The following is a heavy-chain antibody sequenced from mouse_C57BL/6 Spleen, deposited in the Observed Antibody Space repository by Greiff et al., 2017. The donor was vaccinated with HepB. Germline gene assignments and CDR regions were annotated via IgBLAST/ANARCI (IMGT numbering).Heavy chain of an antibody. CDR3: AREYDYDGAMDY. CDR1: GYTFTSYW. CDR2: IYPGSGST. Sequence: QVQLQQSGAELVKPGASVKMSCKASGYTFTSYWITWVKQRPGQGLEWIGDIYPGSGSTNYNEKFKSKATLTVDTSSSTAYMQLSSLTSEDSAVYYGAREYDYDGAMDYWGQGTSVTVSS. V-gene: IGHV1-55*01. D-gene: IGHD2-4*01. J-gene: IGHJ4*01.